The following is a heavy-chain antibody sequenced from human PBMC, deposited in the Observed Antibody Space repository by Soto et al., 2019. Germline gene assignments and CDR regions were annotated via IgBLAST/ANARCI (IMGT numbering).Heavy chain of an antibody. CDR1: GFTFSSYG. Sequence: QVQLVESGGGVVQPGRSLRLSCAASGFTFSSYGMHWVRQAPGKGLEWVAVISYDGSNKYYADSVKGRFTISRDNSKTPLYLQINSLRAEDTAVYYCTKVLSDYYGIDVWGQGTTVTVSS. V-gene: IGHV3-30*18. CDR3: TKVLSDYYGIDV. CDR2: ISYDGSNK. J-gene: IGHJ6*02.